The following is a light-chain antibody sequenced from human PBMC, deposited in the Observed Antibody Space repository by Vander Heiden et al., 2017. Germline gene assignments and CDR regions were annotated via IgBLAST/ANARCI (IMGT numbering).Light chain of an antibody. CDR3: LQDNSYPYT. J-gene: IGKJ2*01. CDR2: KAS. Sequence: DIQMTQSPSTLSASVGDRVTITCRASQSISSWLAWYQQKPGKAPKLLIYKASSLESGVPSRFSGSGSGTEFTLTISSLQPDDFATYYCLQDNSYPYTFGPGTKLEIK. V-gene: IGKV1-5*03. CDR1: QSISSW.